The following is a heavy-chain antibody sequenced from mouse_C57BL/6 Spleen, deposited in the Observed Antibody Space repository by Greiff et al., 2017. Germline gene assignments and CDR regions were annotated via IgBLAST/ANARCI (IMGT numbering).Heavy chain of an antibody. Sequence: EVQLQQSGPGLVKPSQSLSLTCSVTGYSITSGYYWNWIRQFPGNKLEWMGYISYDGSNNYNQSLKNRISITRATSKNQFFLKLNSVTTEDTATCSWAREGTPVVAEYFDVWGTGPTVTVSS. CDR2: ISYDGSN. J-gene: IGHJ1*03. CDR1: GYSITSGYY. D-gene: IGHD1-1*01. V-gene: IGHV3-6*01. CDR3: AREGTPVVAEYFDV.